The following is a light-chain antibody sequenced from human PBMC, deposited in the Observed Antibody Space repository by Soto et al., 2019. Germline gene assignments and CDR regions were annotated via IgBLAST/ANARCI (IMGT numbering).Light chain of an antibody. CDR1: ESVSGSY. J-gene: IGKJ2*01. V-gene: IGKV3-20*01. Sequence: EIVLTQSPGTLSLSPGERATLSCRASESVSGSYLAWYQQKPGQAPSLLIYDASRRATGIPDRFSGSGSGTDFTLTVNRMEPEDFAVFYCQQYSRSPGTFGQGTKLEIK. CDR3: QQYSRSPGT. CDR2: DAS.